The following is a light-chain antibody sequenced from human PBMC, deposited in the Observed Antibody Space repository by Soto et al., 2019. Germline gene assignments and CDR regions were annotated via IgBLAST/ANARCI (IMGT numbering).Light chain of an antibody. CDR3: SSYTRSSALYVV. J-gene: IGLJ2*01. CDR1: SSDVGDYNY. Sequence: QSALTQPASVSGFPGQSITISCTGTSSDVGDYNYVSWYQQHPGKAPKLMIYDVSNRPSGVSNRFSGSKSGNTASLTISGLQAEDEADYYCSSYTRSSALYVVFGGGTKVTVL. V-gene: IGLV2-14*01. CDR2: DVS.